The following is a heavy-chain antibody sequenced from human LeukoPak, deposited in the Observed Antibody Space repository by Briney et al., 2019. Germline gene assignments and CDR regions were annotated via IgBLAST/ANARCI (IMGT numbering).Heavy chain of an antibody. CDR1: GYTFTGYY. CDR3: ASSYYYDSSGYYYGPVGNY. D-gene: IGHD3-22*01. J-gene: IGHJ4*02. Sequence: ASVKVSCKASGYTFTGYYMHWMRQAPGQGLEWMGWINPNNGATSYAQKFQGRVTMTRDTSISTAYMELSRLRSEDTAVYYCASSYYYDSSGYYYGPVGNYWGQGTLVTVSS. V-gene: IGHV1-2*02. CDR2: INPNNGAT.